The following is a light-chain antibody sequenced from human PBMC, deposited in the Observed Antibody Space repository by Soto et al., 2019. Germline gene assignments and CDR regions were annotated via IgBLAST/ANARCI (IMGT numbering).Light chain of an antibody. CDR2: STS. Sequence: EIVLTQSPGTLSLSPGERGTLSCRASQRFGSSNLAWYQQKPGQAPRLLIYSTSSRATGIPDRFSGSGSGTDFTLTISRLEPEDFEVYYCQKYGNSPWTFGQGTKVDIK. J-gene: IGKJ1*01. CDR1: QRFGSSN. CDR3: QKYGNSPWT. V-gene: IGKV3-20*01.